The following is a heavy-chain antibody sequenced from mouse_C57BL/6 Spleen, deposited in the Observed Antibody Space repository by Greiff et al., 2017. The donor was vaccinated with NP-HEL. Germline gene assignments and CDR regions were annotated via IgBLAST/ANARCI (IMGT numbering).Heavy chain of an antibody. CDR1: GYTFTSYW. Sequence: VQLQQPGAELVRPGTSVKLSCKASGYTFTSYWMHWVKQRPGQGLEWIGVIDPADSYTNYNQKFKGKATLTVDTSSSTAYMQLSSLTSEDSAVYYCARERTYPDYWGQGTTLTVSS. V-gene: IGHV1-59*01. D-gene: IGHD5-1*01. J-gene: IGHJ2*01. CDR2: IDPADSYT. CDR3: ARERTYPDY.